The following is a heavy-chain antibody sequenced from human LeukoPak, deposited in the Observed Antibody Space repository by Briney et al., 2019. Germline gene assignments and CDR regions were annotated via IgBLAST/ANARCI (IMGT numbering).Heavy chain of an antibody. CDR2: ISGSGGST. D-gene: IGHD3-10*01. CDR3: AKGVRPFGELRGAWSY. J-gene: IGHJ4*02. V-gene: IGHV3-23*01. CDR1: GFTFSSYA. Sequence: ESGGSLRLSCAASGFTFSSYAMSWVRQAPGKGLEWVSAISGSGGSTYYADSVKGRFTVSRDNSKNTLYLQMNSLRAEDTAVYYCAKGVRPFGELRGAWSYWGQGTLVTVSS.